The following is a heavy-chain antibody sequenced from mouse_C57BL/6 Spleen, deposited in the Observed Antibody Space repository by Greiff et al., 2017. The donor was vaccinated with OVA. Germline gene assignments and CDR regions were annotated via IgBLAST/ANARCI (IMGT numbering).Heavy chain of an antibody. CDR3: SGGYSNYYYAMED. CDR2: IDPEDGET. D-gene: IGHD2-5*01. CDR1: GFNINDYY. J-gene: IGHJ4*01. V-gene: IGHV14-2*01. Sequence: EVHLVESGAELVKPGASVKLSCTASGFNINDYYMHWVKQRPEQGLEWIGRIDPEDGETKYAPKFQGKATITADTSSNTAYLQLSSLTSEDTAVYYCSGGYSNYYYAMEDWGQRTSVSVSS.